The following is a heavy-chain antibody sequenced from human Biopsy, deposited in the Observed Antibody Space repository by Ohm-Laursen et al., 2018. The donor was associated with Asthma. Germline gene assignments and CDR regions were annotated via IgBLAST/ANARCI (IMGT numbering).Heavy chain of an antibody. CDR1: GGSISSGGFS. J-gene: IGHJ6*02. CDR2: MFHRGTT. Sequence: TLSLTCAVSGGSISSGGFSWTWIRQPPGKGLEWLGYMFHRGTTHYNPSLTSRVTISIDTSKNQFSLKLTSVTAADTAAYYCARITSASYYYGMDVWGQGTTVTVSS. CDR3: ARITSASYYYGMDV. D-gene: IGHD1-20*01. V-gene: IGHV4-30-2*01.